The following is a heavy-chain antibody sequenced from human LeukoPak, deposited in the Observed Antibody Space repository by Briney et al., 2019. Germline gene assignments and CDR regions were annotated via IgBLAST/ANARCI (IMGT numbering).Heavy chain of an antibody. CDR1: GGSISSYY. CDR3: ARVAAAAGLD. V-gene: IGHV4-59*01. D-gene: IGHD6-13*01. J-gene: IGHJ4*02. CDR2: IYYSGST. Sequence: SETLSLTCTVSGGSISSYYWSWIRQSPGKGLVWIGYIYYSGSTTYNPSLKSRVTISVDTSKNQFSLKLSSVTAADTAVYYCARVAAAAGLDWGQGTLVTASS.